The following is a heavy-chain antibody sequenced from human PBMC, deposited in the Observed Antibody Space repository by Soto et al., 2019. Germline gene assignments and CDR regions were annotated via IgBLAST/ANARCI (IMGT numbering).Heavy chain of an antibody. V-gene: IGHV4-4*07. CDR2: IFSSGST. Sequence: SETLSLTCTVSGGSTNTFYWSWVRQPAGKGLEWIGRIFSSGSTSFNPSLESRVAMSVDTSKNHFSLNLSSVTAADMAVYYCAREGSXSAYNFAHGIQLWSFDFWGQGALVTVSS. J-gene: IGHJ4*02. D-gene: IGHD5-12*01. CDR1: GGSTNTFY. CDR3: AREGSXSAYNFAHGIQLWSFDF.